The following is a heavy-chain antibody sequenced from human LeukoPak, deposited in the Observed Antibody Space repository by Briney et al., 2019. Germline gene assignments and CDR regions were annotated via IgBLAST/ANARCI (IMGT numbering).Heavy chain of an antibody. CDR2: ISAYNGNT. V-gene: IGHV1-18*01. D-gene: IGHD3-3*01. CDR1: GYTFTSYG. CDR3: ARDRVNFWSGYYTADY. Sequence: ASVKVSYKASGYTFTSYGISWVRQAPGQGLEWMGWISAYNGNTNYAQKLQGRVTMTTDTSTSTAYMELRSLRSDDTAVYYCARDRVNFWSGYYTADYWGQGTLVTVSS. J-gene: IGHJ4*02.